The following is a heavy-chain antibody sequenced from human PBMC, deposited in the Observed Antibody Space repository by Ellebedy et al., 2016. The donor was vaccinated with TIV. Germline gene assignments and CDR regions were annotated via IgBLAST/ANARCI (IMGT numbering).Heavy chain of an antibody. CDR3: ARHPYIVLMVYASNWFDP. D-gene: IGHD2-8*01. Sequence: SETLSLTXTVSGGSISSSSYYWGWIRQPPGKGLEWIGSIYYSGSTYYNPSLKSRVTIPVDTSKNQFSLKLSSVTAADTAVYYCARHPYIVLMVYASNWFDPWGQGTLVTVSS. CDR2: IYYSGST. V-gene: IGHV4-39*01. CDR1: GGSISSSSYY. J-gene: IGHJ5*02.